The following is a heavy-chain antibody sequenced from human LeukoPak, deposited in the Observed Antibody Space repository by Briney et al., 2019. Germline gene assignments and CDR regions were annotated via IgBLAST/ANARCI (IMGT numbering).Heavy chain of an antibody. Sequence: GGSPRLSCAASGFTFSHYAMSWVRQAPGKGLGWVSAISGDGVSTYYADSVKGLFTISRDNSKSTVYLQMSSLRAEDTAIYYCAKDYEASTSWREFFDFWGQGTLVTVSS. CDR3: AKDYEASTSWREFFDF. V-gene: IGHV3-23*01. CDR2: ISGDGVST. CDR1: GFTFSHYA. J-gene: IGHJ4*02. D-gene: IGHD6-13*01.